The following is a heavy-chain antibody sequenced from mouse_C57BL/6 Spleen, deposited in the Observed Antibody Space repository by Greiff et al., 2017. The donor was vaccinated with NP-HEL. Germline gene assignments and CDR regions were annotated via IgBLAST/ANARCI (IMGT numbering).Heavy chain of an antibody. CDR3: AREVTTRGYYAMDY. CDR1: GYTFTSYW. D-gene: IGHD2-3*01. Sequence: QVQLQQPGAELVMPGASVKLSCKASGYTFTSYWMHWVKQRPGQGLEWIGELDPSDSYTNYNQKFKGKSTLTVDKSSSTAYMQLSSLTSEDSAVYYCAREVTTRGYYAMDYWGQGTSVTVSS. J-gene: IGHJ4*01. V-gene: IGHV1-69*01. CDR2: LDPSDSYT.